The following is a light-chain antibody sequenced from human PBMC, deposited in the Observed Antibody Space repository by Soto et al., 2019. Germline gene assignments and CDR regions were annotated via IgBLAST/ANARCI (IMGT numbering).Light chain of an antibody. CDR3: QHSYSTPRT. Sequence: DIQMTQSPSSLSASVGDRVTITCRASQSISSYLNWYQQKPGKAPKLLIYAASSLQGGVPSRFSGSGSGTDFTLTISSLQPEDFATYDCQHSYSTPRTFGPGTKVDIK. CDR1: QSISSY. J-gene: IGKJ3*01. V-gene: IGKV1-39*01. CDR2: AAS.